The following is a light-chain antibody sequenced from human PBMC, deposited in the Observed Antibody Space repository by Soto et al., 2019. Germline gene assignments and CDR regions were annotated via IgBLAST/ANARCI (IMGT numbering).Light chain of an antibody. J-gene: IGKJ1*01. Sequence: EIVMTQSPATLSVSPGERATLSCRASQSVSSNLAWYHQTPGQAPRLLIYGASTRATGIPARFSGSGSGTDFTLTISRLEPEDVAVYYCQQHHSWTPWTCGPGTKGDIK. CDR3: QQHHSWTPWT. CDR1: QSVSSN. CDR2: GAS. V-gene: IGKV3-15*01.